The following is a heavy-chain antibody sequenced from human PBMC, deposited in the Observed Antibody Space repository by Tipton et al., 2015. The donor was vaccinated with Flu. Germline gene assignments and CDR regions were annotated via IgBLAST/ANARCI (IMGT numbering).Heavy chain of an antibody. J-gene: IGHJ5*02. CDR3: ARDFHPTSNWFDP. Sequence: TLSLTCTVSGGSISGYYWTWIRQPPGKGLEWIGYIYYSGSTNYNTSLKSRVTISVDTSKNQFSLKLSSVTAADTAVYYCARDFHPTSNWFDPWGQGTLVTVSS. V-gene: IGHV4-59*01. CDR1: GGSISGYY. CDR2: IYYSGST.